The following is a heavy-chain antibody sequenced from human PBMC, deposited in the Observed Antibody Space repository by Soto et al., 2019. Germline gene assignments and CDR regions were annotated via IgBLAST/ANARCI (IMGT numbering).Heavy chain of an antibody. CDR1: EFSFSSYA. Sequence: TGGSLRLSCAASEFSFSSYAMHWIRQAPGKGLEWVAVISFDGNIIQYADSVKGRFIISRVNIKNTLYLQMNSLRGEDMAVYYCARTFDTITYYFDYWGQGTQVTVSS. D-gene: IGHD3-9*01. CDR2: ISFDGNII. J-gene: IGHJ4*02. V-gene: IGHV3-30-3*01. CDR3: ARTFDTITYYFDY.